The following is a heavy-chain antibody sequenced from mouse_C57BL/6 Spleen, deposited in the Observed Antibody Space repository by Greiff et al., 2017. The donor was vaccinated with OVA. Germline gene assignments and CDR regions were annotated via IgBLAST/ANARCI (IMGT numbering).Heavy chain of an antibody. CDR1: GFTFTDYY. CDR2: IRNKANGYTT. Sequence: EVKLMESGGGLVQPGGSLSLSCAASGFTFTDYYMSWVRQPPGKALEWLGFIRNKANGYTTEYSATVKGRFTISRDNSQSILYLQMNALGAEDSATYYCARYIRDYFDYWGQGTTLTVSS. J-gene: IGHJ2*01. CDR3: ARYIRDYFDY. V-gene: IGHV7-3*01.